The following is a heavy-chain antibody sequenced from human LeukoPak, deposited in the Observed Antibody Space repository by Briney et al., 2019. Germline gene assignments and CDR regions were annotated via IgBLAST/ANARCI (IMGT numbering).Heavy chain of an antibody. Sequence: SETLSLTCTVSGGSISRYYWSWIRQPAGKRLEWIGRIYSSGITNYNPSLKSRVTMSVDTSQNQFSLKLTSVTAADTAVYYCARAKEMYSSGWPYYYYYYMDVWGKGTTVTISS. CDR2: IYSSGIT. V-gene: IGHV4-4*07. CDR3: ARAKEMYSSGWPYYYYYYMDV. D-gene: IGHD6-19*01. CDR1: GGSISRYY. J-gene: IGHJ6*03.